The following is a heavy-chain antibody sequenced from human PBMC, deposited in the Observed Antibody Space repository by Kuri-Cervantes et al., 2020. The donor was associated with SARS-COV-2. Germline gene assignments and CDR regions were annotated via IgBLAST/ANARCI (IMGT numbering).Heavy chain of an antibody. D-gene: IGHD2-15*01. CDR2: INPNGGGT. J-gene: IGHJ6*03. Sequence: SVKVSCKASGYTFTGYYMHWVRQAHGQGLEWMGWINPNGGGTNYAKKFQGRVTMTRDTSISTAYMELSRLRSDDTAVYYCARDVCSGGSCYHYYMDVWGKGTTVTVSS. CDR1: GYTFTGYY. V-gene: IGHV1-2*02. CDR3: ARDVCSGGSCYHYYMDV.